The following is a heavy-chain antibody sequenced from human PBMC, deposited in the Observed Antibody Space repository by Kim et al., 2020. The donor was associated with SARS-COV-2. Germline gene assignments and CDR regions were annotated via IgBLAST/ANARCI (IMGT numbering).Heavy chain of an antibody. CDR1: GGSISSYY. Sequence: SETLSLTCTVSGGSISSYYWSWIRQPPGKGLEWIGYIYYSGSTNYNPSLKSRVTISVDTSKNQFSLKLSSVTAADTAVYYCARGALFDYWGQGTLVTVSS. CDR3: ARGALFDY. J-gene: IGHJ4*02. V-gene: IGHV4-59*01. CDR2: IYYSGST.